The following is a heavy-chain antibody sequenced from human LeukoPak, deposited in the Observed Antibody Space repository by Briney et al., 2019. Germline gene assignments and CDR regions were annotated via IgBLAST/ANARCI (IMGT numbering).Heavy chain of an antibody. CDR1: RFTFSIYA. CDR2: ISYDGSNK. CDR3: AKASARGIAVAGSGFDP. V-gene: IGHV3-30*18. Sequence: PGGSLRLSCAASRFTFSIYAIHWVRQAPGKGLEWVAVISYDGSNKYYADSVKGRFTISRDNSKNTLYLQMNSLRTEDTAVYYCAKASARGIAVAGSGFDPRGQGTLVTVSS. J-gene: IGHJ5*02. D-gene: IGHD6-19*01.